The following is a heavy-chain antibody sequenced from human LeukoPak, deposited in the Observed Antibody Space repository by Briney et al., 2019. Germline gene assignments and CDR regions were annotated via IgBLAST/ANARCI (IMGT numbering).Heavy chain of an antibody. CDR3: ARDLVVAGTYGFGN. V-gene: IGHV3-74*01. CDR2: IYSDDNST. Sequence: GGSLRLSCAASGFTFSSYWMHWVRQAPGKGLVWVSRIYSDDNSTTYADSVMGRFTISRDNAKNTVYLQMTSLRVEDAAMYYCARDLVVAGTYGFGNWGQGTLVTVSS. D-gene: IGHD2-15*01. J-gene: IGHJ4*02. CDR1: GFTFSSYW.